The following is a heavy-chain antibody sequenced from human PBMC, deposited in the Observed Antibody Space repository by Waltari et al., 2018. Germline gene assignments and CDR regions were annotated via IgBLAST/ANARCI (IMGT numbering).Heavy chain of an antibody. CDR3: ARDMVGTGYYYYGMDV. CDR1: GYTFTGYY. J-gene: IGHJ6*02. Sequence: QVQLVQSGAEVKKPGASVKVSCKASGYTFTGYYMHWVRKAPGQGLEWMGWINPNSGGTNYAQKFQGWVTMTRDTSISTAYMELSRLRSDDTAVYYCARDMVGTGYYYYGMDVWGQGTTVTVSS. D-gene: IGHD1-1*01. CDR2: INPNSGGT. V-gene: IGHV1-2*04.